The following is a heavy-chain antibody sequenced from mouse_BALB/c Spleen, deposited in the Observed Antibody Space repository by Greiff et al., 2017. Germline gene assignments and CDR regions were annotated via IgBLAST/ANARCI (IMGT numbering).Heavy chain of an antibody. J-gene: IGHJ1*01. CDR2: IYPGDGDT. D-gene: IGHD1-2*01. Sequence: VQLQQSGAELARPGASVKLSCKASGYTFTSYWMQWVKQRPGQGLEWIGAIYPGDGDTRYTQKFKGKATLTADKSSSTAYMQLSSLASEDSAVYYCARFTAAWYFDVWGAGTTVTVSA. CDR1: GYTFTSYW. CDR3: ARFTAAWYFDV. V-gene: IGHV1-87*01.